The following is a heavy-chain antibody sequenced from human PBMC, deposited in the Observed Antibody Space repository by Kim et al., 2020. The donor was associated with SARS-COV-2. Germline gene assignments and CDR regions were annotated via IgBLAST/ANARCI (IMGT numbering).Heavy chain of an antibody. CDR2: IYYSGST. Sequence: SETLSLTCTVSGGSISSSSYYWGWIRQPPGKGLEWIGSIYYSGSTYYNPSLKSRVTISVDTSKNQFSLKLSSVTAADTAVYYCARHAGISPARSYYYYGMDVWGQGTTVTVSS. CDR3: ARHAGISPARSYYYYGMDV. J-gene: IGHJ6*02. V-gene: IGHV4-39*01. CDR1: GGSISSSSYY.